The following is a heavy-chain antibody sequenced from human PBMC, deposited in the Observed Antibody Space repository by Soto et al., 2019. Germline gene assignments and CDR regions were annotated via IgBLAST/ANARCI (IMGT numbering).Heavy chain of an antibody. Sequence: QVQLVESGGGVVQPGTSLRLSCAASGFTFRSHGMHWVRQVPGKGLEWVAAISNDGRSKYYADSVKGRFSISRDNSENTMYLQMNSLRVEDTAMYYCAKQYEFCGLEDYWGQGTLVTVSS. J-gene: IGHJ4*02. CDR2: ISNDGRSK. CDR1: GFTFRSHG. V-gene: IGHV3-30*18. D-gene: IGHD3-3*01. CDR3: AKQYEFCGLEDY.